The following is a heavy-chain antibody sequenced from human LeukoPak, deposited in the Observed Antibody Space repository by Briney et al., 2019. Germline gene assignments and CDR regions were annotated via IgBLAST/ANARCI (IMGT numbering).Heavy chain of an antibody. Sequence: QAGGSLRLSCAASGFTFSSYGMHWVRQAPGKGLEWVAFIRYDGSNKNYADSVKGRFTISRDNAKNSLYLQMNSLRAEDTAIYYCAREGVGHYYYYYYMDVWGKGTTVTI. CDR1: GFTFSSYG. V-gene: IGHV3-30*02. CDR3: AREGVGHYYYYYYMDV. CDR2: IRYDGSNK. J-gene: IGHJ6*03. D-gene: IGHD2-8*01.